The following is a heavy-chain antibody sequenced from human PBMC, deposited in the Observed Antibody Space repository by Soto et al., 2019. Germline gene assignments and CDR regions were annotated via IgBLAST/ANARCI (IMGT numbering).Heavy chain of an antibody. D-gene: IGHD6-25*01. J-gene: IGHJ4*02. CDR2: ISGSGGST. CDR3: ARFSSDFDY. Sequence: PGGSLRLPCAASGFTFSSYAMSWVRQAPGKGLGGVSAISGSGGSTYYADSVKGRFTISRDNSKNTLYLQMNSLRAEDTAVYYCARFSSDFDYWGQGTLVTVSS. V-gene: IGHV3-23*01. CDR1: GFTFSSYA.